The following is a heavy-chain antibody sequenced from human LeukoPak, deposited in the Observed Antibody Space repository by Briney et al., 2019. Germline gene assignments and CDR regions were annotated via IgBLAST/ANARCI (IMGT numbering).Heavy chain of an antibody. CDR3: TKDLMTGFSSGWYLAY. D-gene: IGHD6-19*01. J-gene: IGHJ4*02. Sequence: GGSLRLSCEGSGFSFNGYAMSWVRQAPGKGLEWVAVTGGSDGNTHYADSVKGRFSISRDTSENRLFLQMNSLRPDDSALYYCTKDLMTGFSSGWYLAYWGQGTLVTVSS. CDR1: GFSFNGYA. CDR2: TGGSDGNT. V-gene: IGHV3-23*01.